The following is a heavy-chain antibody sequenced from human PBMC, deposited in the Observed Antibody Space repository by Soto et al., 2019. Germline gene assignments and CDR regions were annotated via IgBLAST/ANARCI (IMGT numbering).Heavy chain of an antibody. CDR1: GYTFTSYY. V-gene: IGHV1-46*03. J-gene: IGHJ3*02. D-gene: IGHD1-1*01. Sequence: ASVKVSCKASGYTFTSYYMHWLRQAPGQGLEWMGIINPSGGSTSYAQKFQGRVTMTRDTSTSTVYMELSSLRSEDTAVYYCARAIQTGTDAFDIWGQGTMVTVSS. CDR2: INPSGGST. CDR3: ARAIQTGTDAFDI.